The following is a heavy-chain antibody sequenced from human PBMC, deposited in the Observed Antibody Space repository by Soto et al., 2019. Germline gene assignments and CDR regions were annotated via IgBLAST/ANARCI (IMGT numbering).Heavy chain of an antibody. V-gene: IGHV3-30-3*01. CDR1: GFTFSSYA. D-gene: IGHD3-10*01. Sequence: QVQLVESGGGVVQPGRSLRLSCAASGFTFSSYAMHWVRQAPGKGLEWVAVISYDGSNKYYADSVKGRFTISRDNSKNQLYLQMNSLRAEDTAVYYCARDFQLLWFGEETYYYYGMDVWGQGTTVTVSS. CDR3: ARDFQLLWFGEETYYYYGMDV. CDR2: ISYDGSNK. J-gene: IGHJ6*02.